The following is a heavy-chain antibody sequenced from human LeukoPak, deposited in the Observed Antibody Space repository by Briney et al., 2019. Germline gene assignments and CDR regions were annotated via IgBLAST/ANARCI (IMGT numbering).Heavy chain of an antibody. CDR1: GFTFSSYS. Sequence: PGGSLRLSCAASGFTFSSYSMNWVRQAPGKGLEWVSSISSSSSYIYYADSVKGRFTISRDNAKNSLYLQMNSLRAEDTAVYYCAREVEQEPVYHYYYGMEVWGQGTTVTVSS. V-gene: IGHV3-21*01. D-gene: IGHD6-13*01. CDR2: ISSSSSYI. J-gene: IGHJ6*02. CDR3: AREVEQEPVYHYYYGMEV.